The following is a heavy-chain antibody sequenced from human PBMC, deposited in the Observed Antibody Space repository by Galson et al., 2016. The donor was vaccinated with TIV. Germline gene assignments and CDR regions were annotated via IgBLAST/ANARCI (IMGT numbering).Heavy chain of an antibody. J-gene: IGHJ4*02. Sequence: SLRLSCAASGFTFSAYAVNWVRQAPGKGLEWVSGIGGIGTSPYYAGSVKGRFTISRDNSRNTLYLQMNSLRAEDTALYYCAKDAQWLPAAYFDYWGQGILVTVCS. CDR1: GFTFSAYA. CDR3: AKDAQWLPAAYFDY. CDR2: IGGIGTSP. D-gene: IGHD6-19*01. V-gene: IGHV3-23*01.